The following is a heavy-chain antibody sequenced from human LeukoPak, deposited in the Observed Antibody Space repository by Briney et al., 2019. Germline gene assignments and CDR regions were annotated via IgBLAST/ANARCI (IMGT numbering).Heavy chain of an antibody. CDR2: IYYSGST. CDR3: ARGRGYSYGSLPFDY. CDR1: GGSISSYY. D-gene: IGHD5-18*01. V-gene: IGHV4-59*01. J-gene: IGHJ4*02. Sequence: PSETLSLTCTVSGGSISSYYWSWIRQPPGKGLEWIGYIYYSGSTNYNPSLKSRATISVDTSKNQFSLKLSSVTAADTAVYYCARGRGYSYGSLPFDYWGQGTLVTVSS.